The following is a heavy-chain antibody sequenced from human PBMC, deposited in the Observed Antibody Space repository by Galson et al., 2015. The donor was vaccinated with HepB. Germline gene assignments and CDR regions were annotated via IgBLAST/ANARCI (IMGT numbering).Heavy chain of an antibody. CDR1: GFIFTNHW. CDR3: ARDGTNGYSWPLHIDY. V-gene: IGHV3-7*05. J-gene: IGHJ4*02. CDR2: INQDGSEK. D-gene: IGHD2-8*01. Sequence: SLRLSCAASGFIFTNHWMTWVRQAPGKGLEWVANINQDGSEKNYVDSVKGRLTISRDNAKNSLYLQMNSLGAEDTAVYYCARDGTNGYSWPLHIDYWGQGSLVTVSS.